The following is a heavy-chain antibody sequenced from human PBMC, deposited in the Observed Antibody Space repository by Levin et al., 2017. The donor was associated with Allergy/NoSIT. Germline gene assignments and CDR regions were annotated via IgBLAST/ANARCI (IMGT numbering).Heavy chain of an antibody. CDR3: ARGAGGIVVVVAATAFDI. CDR2: ISGSGGST. Sequence: PGGSLRLSCAASGFTFSSYAMSWVRQAPGKGLEWVSAISGSGGSTYYADSVKGRFTISRDNSKNTLYLQMNSLRSEYTAVYYCARGAGGIVVVVAATAFDIWGQGTMVTVSS. J-gene: IGHJ3*02. D-gene: IGHD2-15*01. CDR1: GFTFSSYA. V-gene: IGHV3-23*01.